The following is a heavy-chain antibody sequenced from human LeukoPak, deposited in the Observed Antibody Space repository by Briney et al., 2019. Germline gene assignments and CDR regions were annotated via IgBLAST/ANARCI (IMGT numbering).Heavy chain of an antibody. J-gene: IGHJ4*02. CDR1: GFTFSSYT. CDR3: ARKWGKTATRSATVDH. V-gene: IGHV3-30-3*01. Sequence: AGGSLRLSCAASGFTFSSYTMHWVRQAPGKGLEWVAVISYDGSNKYYADSVKGRFTISRDNSKNTLYLQMNSLRAEDTAVYYCARKWGKTATRSATVDHWGQGTLVTVSS. D-gene: IGHD3-16*01. CDR2: ISYDGSNK.